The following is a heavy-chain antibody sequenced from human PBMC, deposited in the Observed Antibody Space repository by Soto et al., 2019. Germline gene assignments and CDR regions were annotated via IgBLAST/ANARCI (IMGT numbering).Heavy chain of an antibody. J-gene: IGHJ4*02. CDR2: INHSGST. CDR3: ARSSGSYFYFDY. D-gene: IGHD3-10*01. CDR1: GGSFSGYY. V-gene: IGHV4-34*01. Sequence: QVQLQQWGAGLLKPSETLSLTCAVYGGSFSGYYWSWIRQPPGKGLEWIGEINHSGSTNFNPSLKSRVTISVDTSKSQFSLKLSSVTAASTAVYYFARSSGSYFYFDYWGQGTLVTVSS.